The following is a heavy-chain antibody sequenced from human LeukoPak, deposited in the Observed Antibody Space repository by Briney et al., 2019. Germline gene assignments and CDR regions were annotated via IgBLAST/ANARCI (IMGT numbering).Heavy chain of an antibody. CDR2: IIPTLGVT. V-gene: IGHV1-69*04. J-gene: IGHJ5*02. Sequence: GASVKVSCKASGDTFSSYTISWVRQAPGQGLEWMGRIIPTLGVTKYTQKFQGRVTITADESTSTAYMELSSLRSEDTAVYYCARDTRPFAGFDPWGQGTLVTVSS. CDR3: ARDTRPFAGFDP. D-gene: IGHD3-3*02. CDR1: GDTFSSYT.